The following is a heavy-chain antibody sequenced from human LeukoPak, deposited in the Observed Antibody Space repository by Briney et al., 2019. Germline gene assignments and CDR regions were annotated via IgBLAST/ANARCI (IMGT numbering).Heavy chain of an antibody. J-gene: IGHJ4*02. CDR2: IYSGGST. CDR3: ARRGHDSSSPGTFDY. CDR1: GFTVSSNY. D-gene: IGHD6-6*01. Sequence: GGSLRLSCAASGFTVSSNYMSWVRQAPGKGLEWVSVIYSGGSTYYAASVKGRFTISGDNSKNTLYLQMNSLSVADTAVYYCARRGHDSSSPGTFDYWGQGTLVTVSS. V-gene: IGHV3-53*01.